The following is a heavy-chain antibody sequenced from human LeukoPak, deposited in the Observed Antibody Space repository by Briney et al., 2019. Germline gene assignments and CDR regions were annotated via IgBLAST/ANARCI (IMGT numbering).Heavy chain of an antibody. V-gene: IGHV4-39*07. Sequence: SETLSLTCTVSGGSISSSSYYWGWIRQPPGKGLEWIGSIYYSGSTYYNPSLKSRVTISVDTSKNQFSLKLSSVTAADTAVYYCARESGGGYDILTGYYNGYFDYWGQGTLVTVSS. D-gene: IGHD3-9*01. CDR2: IYYSGST. J-gene: IGHJ4*02. CDR3: ARESGGGYDILTGYYNGYFDY. CDR1: GGSISSSSYY.